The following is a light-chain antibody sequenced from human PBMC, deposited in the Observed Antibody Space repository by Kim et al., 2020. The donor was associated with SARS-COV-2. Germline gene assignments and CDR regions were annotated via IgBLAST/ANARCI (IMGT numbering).Light chain of an antibody. V-gene: IGKV1D-16*01. J-gene: IGKJ1*01. CDR1: QGISSW. CDR2: AAS. Sequence: IQMTQSPSSLSASVGDRVTISCRASQGISSWLAWYQLKPGKAPKSLIYAASSLQSGVPSRFIGSGSGTDFTLTISSLQPEDFATYNSQKYDSYPRTCGEGTKVDIK. CDR3: QKYDSYPRT.